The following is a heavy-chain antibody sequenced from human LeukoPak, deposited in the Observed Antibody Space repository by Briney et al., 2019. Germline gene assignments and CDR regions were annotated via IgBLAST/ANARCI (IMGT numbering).Heavy chain of an antibody. Sequence: SETLSLTCTVSGGSISSYYWSWIRQPAGQGLEWIGRIYSSGSTNYNPSLKSRITMSVDTSKNQFPLKLSSVTAADTAVYYCARAGDSSGYEYYFDYWGQGTLVTVSS. CDR1: GGSISSYY. V-gene: IGHV4-4*07. D-gene: IGHD3-22*01. J-gene: IGHJ4*02. CDR2: IYSSGST. CDR3: ARAGDSSGYEYYFDY.